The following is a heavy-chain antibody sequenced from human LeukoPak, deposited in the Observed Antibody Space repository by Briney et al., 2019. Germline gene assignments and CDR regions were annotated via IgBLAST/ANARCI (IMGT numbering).Heavy chain of an antibody. J-gene: IGHJ5*01. CDR3: ARAYSSGWFNS. CDR1: GFTFSTYH. V-gene: IGHV3-30-3*01. Sequence: GGSLRLSCAASGFTFSTYHMHWVRQAPGKGLEWVTLISKDGSSEYYADSVKGRLTISRDNSKNTLYLQMNSLRVEDMAVYYCARAYSSGWFNSWGQGTLVTVSS. CDR2: ISKDGSSE. D-gene: IGHD6-19*01.